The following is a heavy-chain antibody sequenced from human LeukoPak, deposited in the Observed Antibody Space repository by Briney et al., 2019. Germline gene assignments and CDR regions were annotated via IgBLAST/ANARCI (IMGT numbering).Heavy chain of an antibody. V-gene: IGHV1-8*01. CDR2: MNPNSGNT. CDR1: GYTFTSYD. Sequence: ASVKVSCKASGYTFTSYDINWVRQATGQGLEWMGWMNPNSGNTGYAQKFQGRVTMTRNTSISTAYMELSSLRSEDTAVYYCARGASARKWLRFRYFDYWGQGTLVTVSS. D-gene: IGHD5-12*01. CDR3: ARGASARKWLRFRYFDY. J-gene: IGHJ4*02.